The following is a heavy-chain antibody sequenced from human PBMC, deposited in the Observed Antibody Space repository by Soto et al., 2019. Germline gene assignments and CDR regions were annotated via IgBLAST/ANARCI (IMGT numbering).Heavy chain of an antibody. Sequence: ASVKVSCKDSGDTFNGNYLHWLRQDHEQGLEWMGWINPNSGGTNYAQKFQGRVTMTRDTSISTAYMELSRLRSDDTAVYYCARDDSLAAAAFYGMDVWGQGTTVTVSS. J-gene: IGHJ6*02. D-gene: IGHD6-13*01. CDR3: ARDDSLAAAAFYGMDV. CDR1: GDTFNGNY. CDR2: INPNSGGT. V-gene: IGHV1-2*02.